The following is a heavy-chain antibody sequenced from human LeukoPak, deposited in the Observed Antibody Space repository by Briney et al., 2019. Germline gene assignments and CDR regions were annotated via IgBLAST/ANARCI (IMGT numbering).Heavy chain of an antibody. J-gene: IGHJ4*02. CDR2: IIPIFGTA. D-gene: IGHD7-27*01. V-gene: IGHV1-69*13. Sequence: SVKVSCKASGYTFTGYYMHWVRQAPGQGLEWMGGIIPIFGTANYAQKFQGRVTITADESTSTAYMELSSLRSEDTAVYYCARGLARTGEFDYWGQGTLVTVSS. CDR1: GYTFTGYY. CDR3: ARGLARTGEFDY.